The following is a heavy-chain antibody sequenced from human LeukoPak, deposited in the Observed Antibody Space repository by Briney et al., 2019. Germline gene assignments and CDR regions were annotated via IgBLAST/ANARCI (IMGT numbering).Heavy chain of an antibody. Sequence: PGGSLRLSCAASGSTFSSYATSWVRQAPGKGLEWVSACGTSDDTYYADSVRGRFTISRDNAKNTVYLQMSSLRAEDTAVYYCAQKTPGTHPFDYWGQGTLVTVSS. CDR2: CGTSDDT. V-gene: IGHV3-23*01. J-gene: IGHJ4*02. CDR3: AQKTPGTHPFDY. D-gene: IGHD6-13*01. CDR1: GSTFSSYA.